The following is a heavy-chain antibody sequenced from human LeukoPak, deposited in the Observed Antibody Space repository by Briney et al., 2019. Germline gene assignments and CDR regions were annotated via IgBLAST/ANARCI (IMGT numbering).Heavy chain of an antibody. CDR1: GYTFTGYY. CDR3: AREGSEVVLRFLDLNWFDP. D-gene: IGHD3-3*01. J-gene: IGHJ5*02. CDR2: INPNSGGT. Sequence: ASVTVSCKASGYTFTGYYMHWVRQAPGQGLEWMGWINPNSGGTNYAQKFQGRVTMTRDTSISTAYMELSRLRSDDTAVYYCAREGSEVVLRFLDLNWFDPWGQGTLVTVSS. V-gene: IGHV1-2*02.